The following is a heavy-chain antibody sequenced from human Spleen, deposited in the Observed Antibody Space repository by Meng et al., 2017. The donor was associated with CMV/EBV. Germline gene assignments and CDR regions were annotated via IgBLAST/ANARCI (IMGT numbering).Heavy chain of an antibody. CDR3: AKLAVADADPLDY. CDR1: GFTFHDYG. V-gene: IGHV3-20*04. J-gene: IGHJ4*02. CDR2: INWNSGNI. Sequence: GESLKISCAASGFTFHDYGMTWVRQAPGRGLEWVCDINWNSGNIEYADSVKGRFTISRDNAKNFLYLQMDSLRSEDTGMYYCAKLAVADADPLDYWGQGTLVTVSS. D-gene: IGHD6-13*01.